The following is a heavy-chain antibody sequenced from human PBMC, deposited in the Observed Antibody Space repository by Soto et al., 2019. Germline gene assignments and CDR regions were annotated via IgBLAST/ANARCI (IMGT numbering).Heavy chain of an antibody. J-gene: IGHJ4*02. Sequence: QGQLVQSGAEVKKPGSSVKISCKAFGGSFSDYAIGWVRQAPGQGLEWMGGIIPIFGTPNYAQKFQDRVTFTAHESTNTAYMELSRLTSEDTAVYYCARDRAPRGWSYLDLWGQGTQVTVSS. CDR3: ARDRAPRGWSYLDL. V-gene: IGHV1-69*01. D-gene: IGHD2-15*01. CDR2: IIPIFGTP. CDR1: GGSFSDYA.